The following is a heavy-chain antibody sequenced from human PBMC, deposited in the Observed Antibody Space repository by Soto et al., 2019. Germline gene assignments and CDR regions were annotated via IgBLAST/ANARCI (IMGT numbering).Heavy chain of an antibody. CDR1: GYTFTGYG. V-gene: IGHV1-18*01. D-gene: IGHD2-15*01. Sequence: GSPVNIPWKTVGYTFTGYGSSWLRQAPGQGLEWMGWISAYNGNTNYAQKLQRRVTMTTDSSTSTAYMELRSPRSDDTAVYYSARDCSGGTCYPGYCGQATLVSVSS. CDR3: ARDCSGGTCYPGY. CDR2: ISAYNGNT. J-gene: IGHJ4*02.